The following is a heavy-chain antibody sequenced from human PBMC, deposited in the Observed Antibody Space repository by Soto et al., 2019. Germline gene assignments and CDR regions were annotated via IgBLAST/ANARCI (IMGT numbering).Heavy chain of an antibody. J-gene: IGHJ4*02. CDR2: INHSGST. CDR3: ARVKLQRRIVVVPAAIDY. V-gene: IGHV4-34*01. Sequence: QVQLQQWGAGLLKPSETLSLTCAVYGGSFSGYYWSWIRQPPGKGLEWIGEINHSGSTNYNPSLKRRVTISVDTSKNQFSLKLSSVTAGDTAVYYCARVKLQRRIVVVPAAIDYWGQGTLVTVSS. CDR1: GGSFSGYY. D-gene: IGHD2-2*01.